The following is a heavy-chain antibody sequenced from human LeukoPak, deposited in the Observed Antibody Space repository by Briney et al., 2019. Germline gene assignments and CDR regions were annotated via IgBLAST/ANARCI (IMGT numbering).Heavy chain of an antibody. CDR3: ARAGSTMVREVLIYQLTDI. CDR2: INPYIGGT. D-gene: IGHD3-10*01. V-gene: IGHV1-2*02. J-gene: IGHJ3*02. Sequence: ASVKVSCKASGYTFTSYGISWVRQAPGQGLEWMGWINPYIGGTNYAQKFQGRVTMTRDTSISTAYMELSRVRSDDTAVYYCARAGSTMVREVLIYQLTDIWGQGTMVTVSS. CDR1: GYTFTSYG.